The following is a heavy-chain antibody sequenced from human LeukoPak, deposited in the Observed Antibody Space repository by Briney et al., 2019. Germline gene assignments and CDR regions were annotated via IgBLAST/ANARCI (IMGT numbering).Heavy chain of an antibody. J-gene: IGHJ3*02. CDR3: ATDLRYSNGAFDI. CDR2: FDPEDGET. V-gene: IGHV1-24*01. Sequence: PGASVKVSCKVSRYTLTELSMHWVRQAPGKGLEWMGGFDPEDGETIYAQKFQGRVTMTEDTSTDTAYMELSSLRSEDTAVYYCATDLRYSNGAFDIWGQGTMVTVSS. CDR1: RYTLTELS. D-gene: IGHD4-11*01.